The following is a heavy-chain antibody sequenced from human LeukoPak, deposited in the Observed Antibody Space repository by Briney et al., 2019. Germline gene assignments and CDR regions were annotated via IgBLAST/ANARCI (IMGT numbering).Heavy chain of an antibody. J-gene: IGHJ4*02. CDR1: GFTFSNYA. CDR3: AREWYDSGGDSEGY. CDR2: IRSNGHTT. Sequence: PGGSLRLSCVASGFTFSNYAMSWVRQAPGKGLEWVSAIRSNGHTTYDADSVKGRFTISRDNVKNSLYLQMNSLRAEDTAVYYCAREWYDSGGDSEGYWGQGTLVSVSS. V-gene: IGHV3-23*01. D-gene: IGHD4-23*01.